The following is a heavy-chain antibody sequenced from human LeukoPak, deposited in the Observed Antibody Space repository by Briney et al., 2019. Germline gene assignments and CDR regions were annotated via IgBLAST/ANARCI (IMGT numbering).Heavy chain of an antibody. D-gene: IGHD3-22*01. Sequence: PGRSLRLSCAASGFTFSSYGMHWVRQAPGKGLEWVAVISYDGSNKYYADSVKGRFTISRDNSKNTLYLQMNSLRAEDTAVYYCAKEVVAGYYYDSSGLDYWGQGTLVTVSS. J-gene: IGHJ4*02. CDR2: ISYDGSNK. CDR1: GFTFSSYG. CDR3: AKEVVAGYYYDSSGLDY. V-gene: IGHV3-30*18.